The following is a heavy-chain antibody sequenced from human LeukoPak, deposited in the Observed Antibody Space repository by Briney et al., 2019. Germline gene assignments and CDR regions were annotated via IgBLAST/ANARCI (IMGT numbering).Heavy chain of an antibody. CDR2: ISYDGSNK. V-gene: IGHV3-30*03. D-gene: IGHD3-10*01. Sequence: GGSLRLSCAASGFTFSSYGMHWVRHAPGKGLEWGAVISYDGSNKYYTDSVKGRSTISRNNSKTTLYLQMTSLRAEDTAVYYCASGLYYYGSGSLMDVWGQGTTVTVS. CDR1: GFTFSSYG. J-gene: IGHJ6*02. CDR3: ASGLYYYGSGSLMDV.